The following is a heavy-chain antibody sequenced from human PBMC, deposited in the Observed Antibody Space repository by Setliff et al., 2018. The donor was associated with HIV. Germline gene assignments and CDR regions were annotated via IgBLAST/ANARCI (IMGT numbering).Heavy chain of an antibody. J-gene: IGHJ4*02. CDR3: ARDTELAYVDY. Sequence: PGGSLRLSCAASGFTFDDYAMHWVRQAPGKGLEWVSGISWNSGSIYYADSVKGRFTISRDNAKNSLYLQMNSLRAEDTAVYYCARDTELAYVDYWDQGTLVTVSS. CDR1: GFTFDDYA. CDR2: ISWNSGSI. V-gene: IGHV3-9*01.